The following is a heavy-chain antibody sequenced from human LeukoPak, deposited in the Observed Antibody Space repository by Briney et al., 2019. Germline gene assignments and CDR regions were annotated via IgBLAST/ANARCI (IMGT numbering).Heavy chain of an antibody. Sequence: SETLSLTCTVSGGPISSYYWSWIRQPPGKGLEWIGSFSYSGSTNYNPSLKSRVTILVDTSKNQFSLKLTSVTAADTAVYYCARRFDSWGQGALVTVSS. J-gene: IGHJ4*02. CDR2: FSYSGST. CDR3: ARRFDS. V-gene: IGHV4-59*08. CDR1: GGPISSYY.